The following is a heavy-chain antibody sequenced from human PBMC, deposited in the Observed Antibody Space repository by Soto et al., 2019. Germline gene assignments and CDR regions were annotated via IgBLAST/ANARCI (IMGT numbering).Heavy chain of an antibody. Sequence: PGWSLRLSCAASTFTISTYEMTWVRQAPGKGLEWVSYISDRGSTIYYADSVKGRFTISRDNANNSLYLQMNSLRVEDTAVYYCARMLRRSGTWFDPWGQGTLVTVSS. D-gene: IGHD3-10*01. CDR2: ISDRGSTI. CDR3: ARMLRRSGTWFDP. J-gene: IGHJ5*02. CDR1: TFTISTYE. V-gene: IGHV3-48*03.